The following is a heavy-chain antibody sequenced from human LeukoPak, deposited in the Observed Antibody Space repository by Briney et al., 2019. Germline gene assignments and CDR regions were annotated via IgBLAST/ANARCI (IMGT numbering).Heavy chain of an antibody. V-gene: IGHV1-69*06. CDR1: GGTFSSYA. J-gene: IGHJ4*02. Sequence: SVKVSCEASGGTFSSYAISWVRQAPGQGLEWMGGIIPIFGTANYAQNFQGRVTITADKSTSTAYMELSSLRSEDTAVYYCARVGGVDTAMVFDYWGQGTLVTVSS. CDR2: IIPIFGTA. D-gene: IGHD5-18*01. CDR3: ARVGGVDTAMVFDY.